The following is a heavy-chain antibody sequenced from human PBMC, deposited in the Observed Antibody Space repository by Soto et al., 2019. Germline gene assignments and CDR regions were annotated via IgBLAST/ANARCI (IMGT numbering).Heavy chain of an antibody. Sequence: GGSLRLSCAASGFTFSDYYMSWIRQAPGKGLEWVSYISSSGSTIYYADSVKGRFTISRDNAKNSLYLQMNSLRAEDTAVYYCAREMVDIVVVVAATGWFDPWGQGPLVPVSS. CDR1: GFTFSDYY. J-gene: IGHJ5*02. CDR3: AREMVDIVVVVAATGWFDP. V-gene: IGHV3-11*01. D-gene: IGHD2-15*01. CDR2: ISSSGSTI.